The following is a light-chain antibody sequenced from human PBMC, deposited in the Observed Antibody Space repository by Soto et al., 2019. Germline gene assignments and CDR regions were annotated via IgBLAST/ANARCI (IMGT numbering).Light chain of an antibody. CDR2: AAS. Sequence: EIVLTQSPGTLSLSPGERATLSCRTSQSVNSAHLAWYRQRPGQTPSLLIYAASKRAAGTPDRFSGGETGTDFTLTISRLEPEDFAMYFCQHYGWSPQFGQGTKLEI. CDR1: QSVNSAH. CDR3: QHYGWSPQ. J-gene: IGKJ2*01. V-gene: IGKV3-20*01.